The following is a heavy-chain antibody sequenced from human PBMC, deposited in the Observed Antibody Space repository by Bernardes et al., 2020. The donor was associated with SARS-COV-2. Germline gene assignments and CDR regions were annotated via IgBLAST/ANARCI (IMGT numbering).Heavy chain of an antibody. CDR3: ARGWDSSSWLDAFDI. CDR2: NSAYNGNT. J-gene: IGHJ3*02. Sequence: ASEQVPCKASGYTFTSHGIIRLRQAPAQASEWTGWNSAYNGNTNYAQKLKGRVTMTTDTSTRTAYMELRRLRSDDTAVYYCARGWDSSSWLDAFDIWGEGTMVTVSS. V-gene: IGHV1-18*01. D-gene: IGHD6-13*01. CDR1: GYTFTSHG.